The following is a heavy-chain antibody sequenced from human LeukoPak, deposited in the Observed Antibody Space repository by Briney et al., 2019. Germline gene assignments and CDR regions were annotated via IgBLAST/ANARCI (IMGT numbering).Heavy chain of an antibody. Sequence: SETPSLTCAVYGGPFSGYYWSWIRQPPGKGLEWIGEINHSGSTNYNPSLKSRVTISVDTSKNQFSLKLSSVTAADTAVYYCARGSGSNWFDPWGQGTLVTVSS. CDR3: ARGSGSNWFDP. CDR2: INHSGST. CDR1: GGPFSGYY. D-gene: IGHD3-10*01. V-gene: IGHV4-34*01. J-gene: IGHJ5*02.